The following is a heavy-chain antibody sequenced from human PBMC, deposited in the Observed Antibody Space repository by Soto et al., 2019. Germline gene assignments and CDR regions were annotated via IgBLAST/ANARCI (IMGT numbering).Heavy chain of an antibody. Sequence: SGPTLVNPTQTLTLTCTFSGFSLSISGMCVSWIRQPPGKALECLARIDWDDDKYYNTSLKTRLTIFKDTSKNQVVFTLTNMDPVDTATYSYFTLKLVRFDYWGLGTLVTVSS. CDR2: IDWDDDK. V-gene: IGHV2-70*11. D-gene: IGHD3-22*01. CDR1: GFSLSISGMC. CDR3: FTLKLVRFDY. J-gene: IGHJ4*01.